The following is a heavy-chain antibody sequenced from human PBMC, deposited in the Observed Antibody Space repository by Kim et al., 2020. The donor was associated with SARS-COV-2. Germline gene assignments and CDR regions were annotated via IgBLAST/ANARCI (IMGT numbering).Heavy chain of an antibody. V-gene: IGHV3-21*01. J-gene: IGHJ5*02. CDR1: GFTFSSYS. Sequence: GGSLRLSCAASGFTFSSYSMNWDRQAPGKGLEWVSSISSSSSYIYYADSVKGRFTISRDNAKNSLYLQMNSLRAEDTAVYYCARDFEVVPAAMVGRNWFDPWGQGTLVTVSS. CDR2: ISSSSSYI. D-gene: IGHD2-2*01. CDR3: ARDFEVVPAAMVGRNWFDP.